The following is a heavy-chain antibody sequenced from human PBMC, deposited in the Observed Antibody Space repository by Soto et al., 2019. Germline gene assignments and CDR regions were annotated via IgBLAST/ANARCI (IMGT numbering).Heavy chain of an antibody. CDR1: GFTFSRHG. V-gene: IGHV3-30*03. J-gene: IGHJ5*02. Sequence: QVQLVESGGGVVQPGSSLRLSCAASGFTFSRHGIHWVRQSPGKGLEWVSFISYDGGKTDYVDSVRGRFTISRDNSNNILYQQMRSLRVEYTAVYFCSREVRANLDDFGDYDWFDPWGQGTLVTVSS. CDR2: ISYDGGKT. CDR3: SREVRANLDDFGDYDWFDP. D-gene: IGHD4-17*01.